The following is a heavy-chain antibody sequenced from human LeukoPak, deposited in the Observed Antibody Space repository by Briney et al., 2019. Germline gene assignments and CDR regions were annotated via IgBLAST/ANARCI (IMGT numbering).Heavy chain of an antibody. CDR3: VPKGTEGY. CDR2: ISPTGDST. V-gene: IGHV3-64D*06. CDR1: GFAFSAYA. J-gene: IGHJ4*02. Sequence: PGGSLRLSCSASGFAFSAYAMHWVRQAPGKGLQYASAISPTGDSTYYADSVKGRFSISRDNSKNTLYLQVSSLRPEDTAVYYCVPKGTEGYWGQGTLVTVSS.